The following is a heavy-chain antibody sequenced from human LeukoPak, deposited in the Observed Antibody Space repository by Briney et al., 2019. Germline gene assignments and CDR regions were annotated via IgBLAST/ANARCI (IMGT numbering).Heavy chain of an antibody. J-gene: IGHJ5*02. D-gene: IGHD2-15*01. CDR1: GFTFSSYS. Sequence: GGSLRLSCAASGFTFSSYSMNWVRQAPGKGMEWVSYISSISSTIYYADYVKGRFTISRDNAKNSLYMQMNSLRSEDTAVYYCASLTPIVVVVAATRTSFHPWGQGTPVTVSS. CDR2: ISSISSTI. CDR3: ASLTPIVVVVAATRTSFHP. V-gene: IGHV3-48*01.